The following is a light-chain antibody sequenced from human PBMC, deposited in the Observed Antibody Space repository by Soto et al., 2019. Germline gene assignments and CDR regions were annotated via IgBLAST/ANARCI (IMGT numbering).Light chain of an antibody. CDR2: ENN. CDR3: GTWDSSLSASSWL. V-gene: IGLV1-51*02. J-gene: IGLJ3*02. Sequence: QSVLTQPPSVSAAPGQKVTISCSGSSSNIGNNFVSWYQQLPGTAPKLLIYENNKRPSGIPDRFSGSKSGTSATLGITGLQTRDEADYYCGTWDSSLSASSWLFGGGTKLTVL. CDR1: SSNIGNNF.